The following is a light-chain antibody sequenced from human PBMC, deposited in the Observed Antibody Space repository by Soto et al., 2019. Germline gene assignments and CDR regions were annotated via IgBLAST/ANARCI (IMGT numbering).Light chain of an antibody. V-gene: IGKV3-20*01. CDR1: QSVSSSY. Sequence: EIVLTQSPGTLSLSPGERATLSCRASQSVSSSYLAWYQQKPGQAPRLLIYGASSRATGIPDRFSGSGSGTDFTLTISSLQSEDFAVYYCQQYNNWLTFGQGTKVEIK. J-gene: IGKJ1*01. CDR2: GAS. CDR3: QQYNNWLT.